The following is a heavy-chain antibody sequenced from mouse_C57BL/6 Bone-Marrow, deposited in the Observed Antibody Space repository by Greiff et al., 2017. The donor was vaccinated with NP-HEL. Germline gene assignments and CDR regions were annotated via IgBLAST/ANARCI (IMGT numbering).Heavy chain of an antibody. V-gene: IGHV1-55*01. D-gene: IGHD1-1*01. Sequence: VQLQQPGAELVKPGASVKMSCKASGYTFTSYWITWVKQRPGQGLEWIGDIYPGSGSTNYNEKFKSKATLTVDTSSSTAYMQLSSLTSEDSAVYYCARPSYYYGRGYFDDWGTGTTGTVAA. CDR2: IYPGSGST. CDR3: ARPSYYYGRGYFDD. J-gene: IGHJ1*03. CDR1: GYTFTSYW.